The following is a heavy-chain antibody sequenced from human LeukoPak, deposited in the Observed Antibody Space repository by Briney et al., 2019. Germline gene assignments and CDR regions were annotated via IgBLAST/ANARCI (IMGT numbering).Heavy chain of an antibody. V-gene: IGHV4-4*09. CDR1: GGSISSYY. J-gene: IGHJ1*01. Sequence: SETLSLTCTVSGGSISSYYWSWIRQPPGKGLEWIGYIYTSGSTNYNPSLKSRVTISVDTSKNQFSLKLNSVTAADTAVYYCASTSRIAAAGSRAAEYFQHWGQGTLVTVSS. D-gene: IGHD6-13*01. CDR2: IYTSGST. CDR3: ASTSRIAAAGSRAAEYFQH.